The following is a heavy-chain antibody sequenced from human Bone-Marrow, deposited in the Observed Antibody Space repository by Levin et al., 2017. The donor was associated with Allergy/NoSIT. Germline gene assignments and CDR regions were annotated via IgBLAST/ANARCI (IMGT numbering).Heavy chain of an antibody. V-gene: IGHV3-74*01. J-gene: IGHJ4*02. CDR3: ARGGCSATSCLDF. Sequence: PGGSLRLSCAASGFTFSKYYMHWVRQVPGKGLEWVSRITLDVPGTYYADSVKGRFTISRDNAKETLYLQMNSLRAEDTAFYYCARGGCSATSCLDFWGQGILVTVSS. CDR1: GFTFSKYY. CDR2: ITLDVPGT. D-gene: IGHD2-2*01.